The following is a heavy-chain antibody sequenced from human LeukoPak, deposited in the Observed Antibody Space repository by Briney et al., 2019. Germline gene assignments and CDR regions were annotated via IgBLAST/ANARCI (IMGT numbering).Heavy chain of an antibody. CDR2: ISGSGGTT. CDR3: ATNSSSRGGFDY. D-gene: IGHD6-6*01. CDR1: GLTFSSYA. V-gene: IGHV3-23*01. Sequence: GGSLRLSCADSGLTFSSYAMSWVGQAPGKGLEWVSGISGSGGTTYYADSVKGRFTISRDNSKNTLYLQMNSLRAEDTAVYYCATNSSSRGGFDYWGQGTLVTVSS. J-gene: IGHJ4*02.